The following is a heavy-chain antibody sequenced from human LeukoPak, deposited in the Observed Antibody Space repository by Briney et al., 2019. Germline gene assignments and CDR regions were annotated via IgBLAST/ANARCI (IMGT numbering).Heavy chain of an antibody. J-gene: IGHJ6*02. CDR2: ISSSSSSSSSSNK. Sequence: GGSLRLSCAASGFTFSSYSMNWVRQAPGKGLEWVSSISSSSSSSSSSNKYYADSVKGRFTISRDNAKNSLYLQMNSLRAEDTAVYYCARDGEDDFWSSVPYGMDVWGQGTTVTVSS. CDR1: GFTFSSYS. CDR3: ARDGEDDFWSSVPYGMDV. D-gene: IGHD3-3*01. V-gene: IGHV3-21*01.